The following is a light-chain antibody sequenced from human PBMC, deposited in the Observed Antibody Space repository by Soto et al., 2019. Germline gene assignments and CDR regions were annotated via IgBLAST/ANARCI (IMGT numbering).Light chain of an antibody. CDR3: QPVNSYPYT. J-gene: IGKJ4*01. V-gene: IGKV3-20*01. Sequence: EIVLTQSPVTLSLSAGERATLSCRASQSVSSSYLAWYQQKPGQAPRLLIYGASSRATGIPDRFSGSGSGTEFTLTISRLEPEDFATYYCQPVNSYPYTFGGGTKVDIK. CDR1: QSVSSSY. CDR2: GAS.